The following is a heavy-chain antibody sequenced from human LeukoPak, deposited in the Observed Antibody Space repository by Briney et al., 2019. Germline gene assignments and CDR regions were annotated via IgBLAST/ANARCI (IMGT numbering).Heavy chain of an antibody. CDR3: ARDSPARRHYYGSGKPGMDV. CDR1: GFTFSSYW. Sequence: AGGSLRLSCAASGFTFSSYWMSWVRQAPGKGLEWVANIKQDGSEKYYVDSVKGRFTISRDNAKNSLYLQMNSLRAEDTAVYYCARDSPARRHYYGSGKPGMDVWGQGTTVTVSS. CDR2: IKQDGSEK. V-gene: IGHV3-7*01. D-gene: IGHD3-10*01. J-gene: IGHJ6*02.